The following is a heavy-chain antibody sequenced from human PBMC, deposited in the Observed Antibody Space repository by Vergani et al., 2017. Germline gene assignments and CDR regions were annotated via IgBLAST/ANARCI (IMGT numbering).Heavy chain of an antibody. CDR1: GFTSVDYY. V-gene: IGHV3-11*01. CDR2: ISSSGGTI. D-gene: IGHD3-22*01. CDR3: AKGDYDSSGLSAFDI. Sequence: QVQLVESGGGLVKPGGSLNPPWQALGFTSVDYYLGWIRRAPGKGLEWVSYISSSGGTIYYADSVKGRFTISRDNAKNSLYLQMNSLRAEDTAVYYCAKGDYDSSGLSAFDIWGQGTMVTVSS. J-gene: IGHJ3*02.